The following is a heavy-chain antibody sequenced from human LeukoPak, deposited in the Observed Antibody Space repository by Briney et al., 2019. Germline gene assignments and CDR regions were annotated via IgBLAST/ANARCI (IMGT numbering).Heavy chain of an antibody. CDR2: MSGSGATI. J-gene: IGHJ4*02. CDR1: GFTFSSFA. D-gene: IGHD6-6*01. V-gene: IGHV3-23*01. Sequence: GRSLRLSCAASGFTFSSFAMSWVRQAPGNGLEWVSAMSGSGATIYYADSVKGRVTISRDSSKSTLYLQMNTLRAEDTAVYYCVTMPSVAATTRGRFVYWGQGTLVTVSS. CDR3: VTMPSVAATTRGRFVY.